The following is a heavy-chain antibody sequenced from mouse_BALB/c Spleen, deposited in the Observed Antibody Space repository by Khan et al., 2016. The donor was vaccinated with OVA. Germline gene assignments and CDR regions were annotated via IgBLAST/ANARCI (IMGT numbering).Heavy chain of an antibody. J-gene: IGHJ4*01. D-gene: IGHD1-2*01. CDR1: GFSLTNYG. CDR3: ASHPYNHSNRMAY. V-gene: IGHV2-6-1*01. Sequence: QVQLKQSGPGLVAPSQSLSITCTISGFSLTNYGVHWVRQPPGKGLEWLVVIWNDGSTTYNSALKSRLTINKDNSKSQVFLKMNSLQTDDTAMYFGASHPYNHSNRMAYWGPGTSVTFSA. CDR2: IWNDGST.